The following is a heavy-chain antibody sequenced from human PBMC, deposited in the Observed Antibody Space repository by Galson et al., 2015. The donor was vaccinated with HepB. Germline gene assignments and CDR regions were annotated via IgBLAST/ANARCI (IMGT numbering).Heavy chain of an antibody. CDR3: AKEGPGVIFDY. Sequence: SLRLSCAASGFTFNDYGTHWVRQAPGKGLEWVAVISYDGSNKYYVDSVKGRFTISRDKSKNTVYLQMNSLRAEDTAVYYCAKEGPGVIFDYWGQGTLVTVSS. D-gene: IGHD2-21*01. V-gene: IGHV3-30*18. CDR1: GFTFNDYG. J-gene: IGHJ4*02. CDR2: ISYDGSNK.